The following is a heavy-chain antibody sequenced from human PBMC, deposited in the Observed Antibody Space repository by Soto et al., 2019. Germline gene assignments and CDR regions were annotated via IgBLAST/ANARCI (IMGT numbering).Heavy chain of an antibody. D-gene: IGHD1-26*01. CDR2: IYSGGST. V-gene: IGHV3-53*01. J-gene: IGHJ6*02. CDR3: ARESGELLTQSYYYYGMDV. Sequence: GGSLRLSCAASGFTVSSNYMSWVRQAPGKGLEWVSVIYSGGSTYYADSVKGRFTISRDNSKSTLYLQMNSLRAEDTAVYYCARESGELLTQSYYYYGMDVWGQGTTVTVSS. CDR1: GFTVSSNY.